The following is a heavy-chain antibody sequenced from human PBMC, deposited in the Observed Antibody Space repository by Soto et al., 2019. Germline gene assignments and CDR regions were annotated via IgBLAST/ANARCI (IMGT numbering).Heavy chain of an antibody. CDR1: GVSISSDNW. Sequence: PSETLSLTCAVSGVSISSDNWWSWVRQPPGKGLEWIGEIYHSGNTHYNPSLKSRVTISVDKSKHQFSLKLNSVTAADTALYYCAKASGSGPSHSSTTAEYYYFGMDVWGQGTTVTVSS. CDR2: IYHSGNT. V-gene: IGHV4-4*02. CDR3: AKASGSGPSHSSTTAEYYYFGMDV. J-gene: IGHJ6*01. D-gene: IGHD2-15*01.